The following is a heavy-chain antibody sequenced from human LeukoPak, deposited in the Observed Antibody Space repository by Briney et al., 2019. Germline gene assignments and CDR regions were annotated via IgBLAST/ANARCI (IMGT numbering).Heavy chain of an antibody. CDR2: IYYSGST. V-gene: IGHV4-59*01. CDR3: ARDQGLRLDY. J-gene: IGHJ4*02. CDR1: GGSISSYY. Sequence: SETLSLTCTVSGGSISSYYWSWIRQPPGKGLEWIGYIYYSGSTNYNPSLKSRVTISVDTSKNQFSLKLSSVTAADTAVYYCARDQGLRLDYWGQGTLVTVSS. D-gene: IGHD5/OR15-5a*01.